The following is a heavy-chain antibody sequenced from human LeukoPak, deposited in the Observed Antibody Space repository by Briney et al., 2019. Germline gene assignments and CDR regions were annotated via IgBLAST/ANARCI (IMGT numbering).Heavy chain of an antibody. V-gene: IGHV4-61*01. D-gene: IGHD3-10*02. J-gene: IGHJ3*02. Sequence: SETLSLTCTVSGGSISSGTYFWNWIRQPPGKGLEWIGYIYYSGSTNYNPSLKSRVTISVDTSKNQFSLKLSSVTAADTAVYYCARSPREGLFAFDIWGQGTMVTVSS. CDR1: GGSISSGTYF. CDR2: IYYSGST. CDR3: ARSPREGLFAFDI.